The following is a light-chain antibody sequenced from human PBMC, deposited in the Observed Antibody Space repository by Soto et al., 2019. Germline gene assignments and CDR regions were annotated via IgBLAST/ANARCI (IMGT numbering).Light chain of an antibody. J-gene: IGKJ4*01. V-gene: IGKV1D-12*01. Sequence: DIQMTQSPSSVSASAGDRVTITCRASQGIRSWLAWYQQRPGKAPKLLISAASSLQSAVPSRFSGSGSGIDFTLTSSSLQPDDFATYYCQQSDTFPATFGGGTKVEIK. CDR1: QGIRSW. CDR2: AAS. CDR3: QQSDTFPAT.